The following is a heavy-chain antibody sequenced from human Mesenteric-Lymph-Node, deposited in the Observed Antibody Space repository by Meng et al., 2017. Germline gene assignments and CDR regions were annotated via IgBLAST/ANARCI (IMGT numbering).Heavy chain of an antibody. CDR3: ARHHHSPTFDY. Sequence: QLQLDQSGPGLVKPSETLSLTCTVSGGSISSLSYHWARIRQPPGEGLEWIGSVVYSGPTYYTSSLKSRVSISVDTSKNQFSLKLSSVTAADTAVYYCARHHHSPTFDYWGQGTLVTVSS. J-gene: IGHJ4*02. D-gene: IGHD1-14*01. V-gene: IGHV4-39*01. CDR2: VVYSGPT. CDR1: GGSISSLSYH.